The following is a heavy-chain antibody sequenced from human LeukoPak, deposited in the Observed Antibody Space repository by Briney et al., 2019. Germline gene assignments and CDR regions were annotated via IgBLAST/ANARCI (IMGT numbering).Heavy chain of an antibody. CDR1: GYTLTELS. D-gene: IGHD3-10*01. Sequence: ASVKVSCKVSGYTLTELSMHWVRQAPGKGLEWMGGFDPEDGEKIYAQKFQGRVIMTEDTSTDTAYMELSSLRSEDTAVYYCASCLNYGSGRIYYLDVWGKGTTVTVSS. V-gene: IGHV1-24*01. CDR2: FDPEDGEK. CDR3: ASCLNYGSGRIYYLDV. J-gene: IGHJ6*04.